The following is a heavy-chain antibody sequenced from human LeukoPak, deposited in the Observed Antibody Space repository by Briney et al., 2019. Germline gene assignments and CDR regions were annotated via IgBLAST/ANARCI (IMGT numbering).Heavy chain of an antibody. CDR2: IHTSGST. V-gene: IGHV4-4*07. J-gene: IGHJ4*02. Sequence: SETLSLTCTVSGGSISSYYWSWIRQPAGKGLEWIGRIHTSGSTDYNPSLKSRVTISVDTSKNQFSLRLSSVAAADTAFYFCARPQLGSSAGYVDYWGQGILVTVSS. CDR1: GGSISSYY. CDR3: ARPQLGSSAGYVDY. D-gene: IGHD3-9*01.